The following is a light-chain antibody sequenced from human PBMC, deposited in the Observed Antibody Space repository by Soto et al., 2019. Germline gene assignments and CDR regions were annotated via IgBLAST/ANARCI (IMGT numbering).Light chain of an antibody. CDR2: GAS. CDR1: QSVSSIY. J-gene: IGKJ1*01. CDR3: QQYGNSPRT. V-gene: IGKV3-20*01. Sequence: EIELTQSPFTLSLSTGERATLSCRASQSVSSIYLGWYQQKPGQAPRLLIFGASSRATGIPDRFSGSGSGTDFTLTISRLEPEDFAVYYCQQYGNSPRTFGQGTKVDIK.